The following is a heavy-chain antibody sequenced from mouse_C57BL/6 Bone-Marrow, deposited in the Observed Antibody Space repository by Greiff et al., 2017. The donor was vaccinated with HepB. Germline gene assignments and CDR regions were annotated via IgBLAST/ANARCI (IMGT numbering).Heavy chain of an antibody. D-gene: IGHD2-3*01. V-gene: IGHV5-4*01. J-gene: IGHJ1*03. CDR2: ISDGGSYT. CDR3: ARDDGYYWYFDV. Sequence: EVQWVESGGGLVKPGGSLKLSCAASGFTFSSYAMSWVRQTPEKRLEWVATISDGGSYTYYPDNVKGRFTISRDNAKNNLYLQMSHLKSEDTAMYYCARDDGYYWYFDVWGKGTTVTVSS. CDR1: GFTFSSYA.